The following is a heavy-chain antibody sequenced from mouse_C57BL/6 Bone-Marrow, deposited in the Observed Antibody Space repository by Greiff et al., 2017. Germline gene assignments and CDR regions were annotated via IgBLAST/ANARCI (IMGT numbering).Heavy chain of an antibody. J-gene: IGHJ2*01. Sequence: QVQLKQPGAELVKPGASVKLSCKASGYTFTSYWMHWVKQRPGRGLEWIGRIDPNSGGTKYNEKFKSKATLTVDKPSSTAYMQLSSLTSEDSAVYYCARGIFITTVVADPYFDYWGQGTTLTVSS. CDR3: ARGIFITTVVADPYFDY. CDR2: IDPNSGGT. CDR1: GYTFTSYW. D-gene: IGHD1-1*01. V-gene: IGHV1-72*01.